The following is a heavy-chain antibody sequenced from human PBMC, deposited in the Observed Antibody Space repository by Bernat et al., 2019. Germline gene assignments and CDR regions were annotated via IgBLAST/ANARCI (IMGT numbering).Heavy chain of an antibody. Sequence: QVQLVESGGGLVKPGGSLRLSCAASGFTFSDYYMSWIRQAPGKGLEWVSYISSSSSYTNYADSVKGRFTISRDNAKNSLYLQMNSPRAEDTAVYYCAREGSWIAAAANDAFDIWGQGTMVTVSS. CDR1: GFTFSDYY. V-gene: IGHV3-11*05. CDR3: AREGSWIAAAANDAFDI. CDR2: ISSSSSYT. J-gene: IGHJ3*02. D-gene: IGHD6-13*01.